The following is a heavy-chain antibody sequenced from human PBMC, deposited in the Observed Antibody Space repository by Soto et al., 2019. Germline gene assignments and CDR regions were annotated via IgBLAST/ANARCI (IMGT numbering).Heavy chain of an antibody. CDR1: GFTFSNYG. D-gene: IGHD6-25*01. J-gene: IGHJ6*02. V-gene: IGHV3-30*18. CDR3: AKDRLANPPYYYYYYGLDV. Sequence: GGSLRLSCAASGFTFSNYGMHWVRQAPGKGLEWVAIISYDGSNKYYADSVKGRFTISRDKSKNTLYLQMNSLRAADTAVYYCAKDRLANPPYYYYYYGLDVWGQGTTVTVSS. CDR2: ISYDGSNK.